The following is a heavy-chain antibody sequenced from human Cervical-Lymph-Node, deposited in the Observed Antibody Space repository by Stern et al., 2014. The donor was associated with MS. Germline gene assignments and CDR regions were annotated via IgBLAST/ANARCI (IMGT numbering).Heavy chain of an antibody. J-gene: IGHJ3*01. CDR1: GFTFSNHW. CDR2: INIDGTST. V-gene: IGHV3-74*01. CDR3: TRDEGAGYNVDVFDA. Sequence: EVQLEESGGGLVQPGGSLRLSCAASGFTFSNHWMHWVRQDPGKGLVWISRINIDGTSTTYADSVKGRFTISRDNAKNTLYLQMNSLRVEDTALYFCTRDEGAGYNVDVFDAWGQGTTVTVSP. D-gene: IGHD5-24*01.